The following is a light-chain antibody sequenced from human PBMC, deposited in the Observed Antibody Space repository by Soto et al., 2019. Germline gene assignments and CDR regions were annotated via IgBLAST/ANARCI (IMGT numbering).Light chain of an antibody. Sequence: EIVLTQSPGTLSLSPGERATLSCRASQSITSSYLAWYQQKPGQAPRLLIYAASSRAPGIPDRFSGSGSGTDFTLTISRLEPEDFAVYYCQQYGSSPRTFGPGTKVDIK. V-gene: IGKV3-20*01. CDR2: AAS. CDR3: QQYGSSPRT. CDR1: QSITSSY. J-gene: IGKJ3*01.